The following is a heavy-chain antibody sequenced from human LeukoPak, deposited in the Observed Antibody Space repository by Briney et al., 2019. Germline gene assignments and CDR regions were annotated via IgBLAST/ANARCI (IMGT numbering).Heavy chain of an antibody. D-gene: IGHD6-13*01. CDR3: ARKQQEGYYFDF. J-gene: IGHJ4*02. Sequence: PGGSLRLSCAASGFTVSSNYMSWVRQVPGKGLEWVSMIYSGGGTYYVDSVKGRFTISRDNSKNTLYLQMNSLRVDDTAVYYCARKQQEGYYFDFWGQGTLVTVSS. CDR1: GFTVSSNY. V-gene: IGHV3-66*01. CDR2: IYSGGGT.